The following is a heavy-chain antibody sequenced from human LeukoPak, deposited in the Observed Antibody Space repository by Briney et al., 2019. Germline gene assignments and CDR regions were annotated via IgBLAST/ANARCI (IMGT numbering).Heavy chain of an antibody. J-gene: IGHJ4*02. V-gene: IGHV3-23*01. D-gene: IGHD5-18*01. CDR2: ISGSGGST. Sequence: GGSLRLSCAASGFTFSSYAMSWVRQAPGKGLEWVSVISGSGGSTSYADSVKGRFTVSRDNSMNTLYLQMNSLRAEDTAVYYCAKDDRIQTRRYSYNYWGQGTLVTVSS. CDR1: GFTFSSYA. CDR3: AKDDRIQTRRYSYNY.